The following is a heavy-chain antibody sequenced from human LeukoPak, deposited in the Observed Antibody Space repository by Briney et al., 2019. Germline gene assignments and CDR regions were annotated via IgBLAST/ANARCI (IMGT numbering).Heavy chain of an antibody. J-gene: IGHJ4*02. CDR3: ARDSSGYLAVGYFDY. V-gene: IGHV1-2*02. CDR1: GYTFTGYY. CDR2: INPNSGGT. D-gene: IGHD3-22*01. Sequence: ASVKVSCKASGYTFTGYYMHWVRQAPGQGLEWMGWINPNSGGTNYAQKFQGRVTITADKSTSTAYMELSSLRSEDTAVYYCARDSSGYLAVGYFDYWGQGTLVTVSS.